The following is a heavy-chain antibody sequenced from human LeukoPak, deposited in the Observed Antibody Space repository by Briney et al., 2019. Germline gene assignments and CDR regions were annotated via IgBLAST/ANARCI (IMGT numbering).Heavy chain of an antibody. V-gene: IGHV3-7*01. D-gene: IGHD6-13*01. CDR3: ARESTAGYNSSWYGFRN. Sequence: GGSPRLSCAASGFTFSGYWMSWVRQAPGKGLEWVANINQDGSEKYYVDSVKGRFTISRDNAKNSLFLQMGSLRVEDTAVYYCARESTAGYNSSWYGFRNWGQGTLVSVSS. J-gene: IGHJ1*01. CDR1: GFTFSGYW. CDR2: INQDGSEK.